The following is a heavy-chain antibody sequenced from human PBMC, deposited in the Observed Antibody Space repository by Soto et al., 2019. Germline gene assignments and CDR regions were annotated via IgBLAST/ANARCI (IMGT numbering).Heavy chain of an antibody. Sequence: QVQLQESGPGLVKPSETLSLTCTVSGGSISSYYWSWIRQPPGKGLEWIGYIYYSGSTNYNPSLTXRXXLSVDTSKNHCSLKLSSVTAADTAVYYCASSDGRYWGQGTLVTVSS. J-gene: IGHJ4*02. V-gene: IGHV4-59*01. CDR2: IYYSGST. CDR3: ASSDGRY. CDR1: GGSISSYY.